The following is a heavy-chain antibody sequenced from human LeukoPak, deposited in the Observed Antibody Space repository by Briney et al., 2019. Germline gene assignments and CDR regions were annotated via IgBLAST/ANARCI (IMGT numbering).Heavy chain of an antibody. V-gene: IGHV4-4*09. CDR1: GGSISSYY. Sequence: SETLSLTCTVSGGSISSYYWSWIRQPPGKGLEWIGYIYTSGSTNYNPSLKSRVTISVDTSKNQFSLKLSSVTAADTAVYYCARHSDIVVVSNAFDIWGQGTMVTVSS. J-gene: IGHJ3*02. D-gene: IGHD2-15*01. CDR3: ARHSDIVVVSNAFDI. CDR2: IYTSGST.